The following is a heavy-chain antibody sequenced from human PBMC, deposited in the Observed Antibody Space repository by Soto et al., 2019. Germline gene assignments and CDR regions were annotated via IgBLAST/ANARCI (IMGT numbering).Heavy chain of an antibody. V-gene: IGHV1-24*01. Sequence: QVQLVQSGAEVKKPGASVKVSCKVSGYTLTELSMHWVRQAPGKGLEWMGGFDPEDGETIYAQKFQGRVTMTEDTSTDTAYMELSSRRSEDTAVYYCATDRPGSQSHDYIWGSYPTVSAFDYWGQGTLVTVSS. CDR1: GYTLTELS. CDR2: FDPEDGET. D-gene: IGHD3-16*02. J-gene: IGHJ4*02. CDR3: ATDRPGSQSHDYIWGSYPTVSAFDY.